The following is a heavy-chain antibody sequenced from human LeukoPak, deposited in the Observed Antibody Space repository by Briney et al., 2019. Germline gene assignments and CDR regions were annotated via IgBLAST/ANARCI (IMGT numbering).Heavy chain of an antibody. CDR1: GFTFSSYG. V-gene: IGHV3-30*18. CDR2: ISYDGNNK. D-gene: IGHD3-16*01. CDR3: VKDAYPNYFDY. J-gene: IGHJ4*02. Sequence: GGSLRLPCAASGFTFSSYGMHWVRQAPGKGLEWVAVISYDGNNKYYADSVKGRFTISRDNSKNTLDLQMSSLRGVDTAVYYCVKDAYPNYFDYWGQGTLVTVSS.